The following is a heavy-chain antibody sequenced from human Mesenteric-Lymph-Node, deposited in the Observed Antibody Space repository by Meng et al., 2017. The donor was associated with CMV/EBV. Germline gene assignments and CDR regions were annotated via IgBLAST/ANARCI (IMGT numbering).Heavy chain of an antibody. CDR2: ITGSATYI. D-gene: IGHD5-18*01. V-gene: IGHV3-21*01. CDR3: ARAKIYSYGYYYYGMDV. J-gene: IGHJ6*02. CDR1: GFTFSEAC. Sequence: GESLKLSCAASGFTFSEACMSWVRQAPGKGLEWVSTITGSATYIYYADSVKGRFTISRDNVKDSVYLQMNSLRAEDTAVYYCARAKIYSYGYYYYGMDVWGQGTTVTVSS.